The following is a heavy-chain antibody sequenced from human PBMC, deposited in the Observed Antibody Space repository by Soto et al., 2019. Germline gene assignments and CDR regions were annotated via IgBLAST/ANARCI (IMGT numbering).Heavy chain of an antibody. CDR3: AGFKEIAAAGSAWFDP. CDR1: GGSISSGGYY. J-gene: IGHJ5*02. CDR2: IYYSGST. Sequence: PSETLSLTCTVSGGSISSGGYYWSWIRQHPGKGLEWIGYIYYSGSTYYNPSLKSRVTISVDTSKNQFSLKLSSVTAADTAVYYCAGFKEIAAAGSAWFDPWGQGTLVTVSS. V-gene: IGHV4-31*03. D-gene: IGHD6-13*01.